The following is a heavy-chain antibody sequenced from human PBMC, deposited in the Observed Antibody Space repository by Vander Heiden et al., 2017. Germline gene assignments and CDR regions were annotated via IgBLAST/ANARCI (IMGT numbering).Heavy chain of an antibody. Sequence: QVQLQQWGAGLLKPSETLSLACAVYGGSFSGYYWRCIRQPPGKGLEWIGEINHSGSTNYNPSLKSRVTISVDTSKNQFSLKLSSVTAADTAVYYCARLRRTYCSGGSCYSATYAFDIWGQGTMVTVSS. D-gene: IGHD2-15*01. CDR3: ARLRRTYCSGGSCYSATYAFDI. J-gene: IGHJ3*02. CDR2: INHSGST. V-gene: IGHV4-34*01. CDR1: GGSFSGYY.